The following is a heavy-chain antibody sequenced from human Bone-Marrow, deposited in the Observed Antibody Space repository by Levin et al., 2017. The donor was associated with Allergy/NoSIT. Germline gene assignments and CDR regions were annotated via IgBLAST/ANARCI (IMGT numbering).Heavy chain of an antibody. V-gene: IGHV3-21*01. CDR3: AREGYCSSTSCYRPYYYYYGMDV. CDR2: ISSSSSYI. CDR1: GFTFSSYS. J-gene: IGHJ6*02. Sequence: GGSLRLSCAASGFTFSSYSMNWVRQAPGKGLEWVSSISSSSSYIYYADSVKGRFTISRDNAKNSLYLQMNSLRAEDTAVYYCAREGYCSSTSCYRPYYYYYGMDVWGQGTTVTVSS. D-gene: IGHD2-2*02.